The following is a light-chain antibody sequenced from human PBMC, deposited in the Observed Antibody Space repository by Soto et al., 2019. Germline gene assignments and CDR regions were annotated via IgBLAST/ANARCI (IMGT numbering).Light chain of an antibody. J-gene: IGKJ5*01. Sequence: DIQITHSPSTLSAAVGDRVTITCRASQSISSWLAWYQQKPGKAPKLLIYAASTLQSGVPSRFTGSGSGTEFTLTISSLQPEDFATYYCQQLNSYLVTFGQGTRLEIK. CDR2: AAS. CDR1: QSISSW. V-gene: IGKV1-5*01. CDR3: QQLNSYLVT.